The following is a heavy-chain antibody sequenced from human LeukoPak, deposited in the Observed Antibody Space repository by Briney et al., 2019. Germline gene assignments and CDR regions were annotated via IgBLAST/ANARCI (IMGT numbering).Heavy chain of an antibody. Sequence: QAGGSLRLSCAASGFTFSSYAMHWVRQAPGKGLEYVSAISSNGGSTYYANSVKGRFTISRDNSKNTLYLQMGSLRAEDMAVYYCARDVVTTKNYYYYYMDVWGKGTTVTVSS. D-gene: IGHD2-21*02. V-gene: IGHV3-64*01. CDR2: ISSNGGST. CDR1: GFTFSSYA. CDR3: ARDVVTTKNYYYYYMDV. J-gene: IGHJ6*03.